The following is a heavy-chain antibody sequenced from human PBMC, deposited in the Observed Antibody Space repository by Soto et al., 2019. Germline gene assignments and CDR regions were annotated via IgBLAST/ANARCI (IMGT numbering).Heavy chain of an antibody. CDR3: ARGTTDSSSWYLQSCSPFDY. J-gene: IGHJ4*02. D-gene: IGHD6-13*01. CDR1: GYTFTSYG. Sequence: ASVKVSCKASGYTFTSYGISWVRQAPGQGLEWMGWISAYNGNTNYAQKLQGRVTMTTDTSTSTAYMELRSLRSDDTAVYYCARGTTDSSSWYLQSCSPFDYWGKGTLVTVSS. V-gene: IGHV1-18*01. CDR2: ISAYNGNT.